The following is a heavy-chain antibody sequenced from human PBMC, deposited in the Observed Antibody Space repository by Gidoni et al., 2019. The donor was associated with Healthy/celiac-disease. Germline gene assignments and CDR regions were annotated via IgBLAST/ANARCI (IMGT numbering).Heavy chain of an antibody. J-gene: IGHJ3*02. CDR1: GYTLTGYY. D-gene: IGHD2-21*02. Sequence: QVQLVQSGAEVKKPGASVQVSCKASGYTLTGYYRHWVRPAPGQGLEWMGWINPNSGGTNYAQKFQSGVTMTRDTSISTAYMELSRLRSDDTAVYYCASVLGGNLGAFDIWGQGTMVTVSS. CDR2: INPNSGGT. CDR3: ASVLGGNLGAFDI. V-gene: IGHV1-2*02.